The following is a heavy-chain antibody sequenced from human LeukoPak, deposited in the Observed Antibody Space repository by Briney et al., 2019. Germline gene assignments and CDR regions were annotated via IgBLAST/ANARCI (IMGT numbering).Heavy chain of an antibody. CDR2: IYSSGST. D-gene: IGHD4-17*01. CDR1: GGSISSYY. J-gene: IGHJ3*02. V-gene: IGHV4-4*07. Sequence: SETLSLTCTVSGGSISSYYWSWIRQPAGKGLEWIGRIYSSGSTNYNPSLKSRVTISIDTSKNQFSLKLSSVTAADTAVYYCARDLVTVTKGFDIWGQGTMVSVSS. CDR3: ARDLVTVTKGFDI.